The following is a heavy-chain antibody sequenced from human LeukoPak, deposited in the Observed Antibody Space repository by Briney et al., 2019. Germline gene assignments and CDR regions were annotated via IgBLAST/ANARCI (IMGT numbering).Heavy chain of an antibody. J-gene: IGHJ5*02. Sequence: SETLSLTCPLSGGSINSYWSWIRQPAGKGLEWIGRISGSGTITYIPALQSRLSISIDTSKNQFSLKLMSVTAADTAVYYCARDSGTTGEVRFDPWGQGTLVTVSS. V-gene: IGHV4-4*07. CDR2: ISGSGTI. CDR3: ARDSGTTGEVRFDP. D-gene: IGHD3-10*01. CDR1: GGSINSY.